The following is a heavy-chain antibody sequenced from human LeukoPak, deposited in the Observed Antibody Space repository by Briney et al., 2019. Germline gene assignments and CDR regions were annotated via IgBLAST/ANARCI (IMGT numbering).Heavy chain of an antibody. Sequence: SETLSLTCTVSGGSISSGDYYWSWIRQHPGKGLEWIGFIFYSGSTYYNPSLKSRVTMSVDTSKNQFSLKLSSVTAADTAVYYCARLPRGRFRYYDSSGYQPKGEYYFDYWGQGTLVTVSS. CDR1: GGSISSGDYY. CDR2: IFYSGST. CDR3: ARLPRGRFRYYDSSGYQPKGEYYFDY. J-gene: IGHJ4*02. V-gene: IGHV4-31*03. D-gene: IGHD3-22*01.